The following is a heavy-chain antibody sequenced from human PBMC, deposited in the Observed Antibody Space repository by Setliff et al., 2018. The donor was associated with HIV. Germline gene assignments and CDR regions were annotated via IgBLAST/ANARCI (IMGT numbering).Heavy chain of an antibody. CDR3: ARVRLYNSALDY. D-gene: IGHD3-22*01. CDR2: ISGSGATT. CDR1: GFTFSKYA. Sequence: GSLRLSCATSGFTFSKYAMNWVRQAPGEGLEWVSGISGSGATTYYADSVKGRFTLSRDTSKNTLSLQMNTLRPEDTAVYFCARVRLYNSALDYWGQGTLVTVSS. J-gene: IGHJ4*02. V-gene: IGHV3-23*01.